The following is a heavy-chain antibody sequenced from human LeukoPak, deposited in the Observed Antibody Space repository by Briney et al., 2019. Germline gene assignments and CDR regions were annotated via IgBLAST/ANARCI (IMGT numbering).Heavy chain of an antibody. V-gene: IGHV3-13*01. D-gene: IGHD5-24*01. CDR1: GFTFSSSD. CDR2: IGLASDT. Sequence: PGGSLRLSCAASGFTFSSSDMHWVRQVTGKGLEWVSAIGLASDTYCPDSVKGRFTISREDAKNSLYLQMNSLRAEDTAVYYCAREVGDGYNSGWYLDLWGRGTLVTVSS. CDR3: AREVGDGYNSGWYLDL. J-gene: IGHJ2*01.